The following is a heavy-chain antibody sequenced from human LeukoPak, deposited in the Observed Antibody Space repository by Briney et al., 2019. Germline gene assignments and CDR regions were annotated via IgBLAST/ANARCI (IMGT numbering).Heavy chain of an antibody. CDR3: ARDHNYAFDN. V-gene: IGHV3-48*01. D-gene: IGHD5-18*01. Sequence: GGSLRLSCTASGFPFIEYSMNWVRQVPGKGLEWISYIGIDSGNTKYADSVKGRFTISADKAKNSLYLEMNSLRVEDTAVYYCARDHNYAFDNWGQGTLVSVAS. CDR1: GFPFIEYS. J-gene: IGHJ4*02. CDR2: IGIDSGNT.